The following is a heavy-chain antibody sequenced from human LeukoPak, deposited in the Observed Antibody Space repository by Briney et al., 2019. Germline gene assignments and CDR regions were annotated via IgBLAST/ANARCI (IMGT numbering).Heavy chain of an antibody. CDR1: GYTFTGYY. CDR3: ARDKPPFEYYQLLPLDI. D-gene: IGHD2-2*01. CDR2: INPNSGGT. Sequence: GASVKVSCKASGYTFTGYYMHWVRQAPGQGLEWMGRINPNSGGTNYAQKFQGRVIMTRDTTISTAYMELSRLRSDDTAVYYCARDKPPFEYYQLLPLDIWGQGTMVTVSS. J-gene: IGHJ3*02. V-gene: IGHV1-2*06.